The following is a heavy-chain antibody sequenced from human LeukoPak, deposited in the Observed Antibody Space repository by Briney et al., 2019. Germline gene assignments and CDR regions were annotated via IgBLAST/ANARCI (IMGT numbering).Heavy chain of an antibody. D-gene: IGHD3-9*01. V-gene: IGHV4-59*01. CDR1: GGSISSYY. CDR2: IYYSGST. CDR3: ARVGILTGLDY. J-gene: IGHJ4*02. Sequence: SETLSLTCTVSGGSISSYYWSWIRQPPGKGLEWIGYIYYSGSTSYNPSLKSRVTISVDTSKNQFSLKLSSVTAADTAVYYCARVGILTGLDYWGQGTLVTVSS.